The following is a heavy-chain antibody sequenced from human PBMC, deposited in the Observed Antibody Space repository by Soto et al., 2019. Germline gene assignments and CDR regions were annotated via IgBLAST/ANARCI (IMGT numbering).Heavy chain of an antibody. CDR3: ARDTVTTRGVDYYYYGMDV. V-gene: IGHV3-30-3*01. CDR2: ISYDGSNK. CDR1: GFTFSSYA. Sequence: QVQLVESGGGVVQPGRSLRLSCAASGFTFSSYAMHWVRQAPGKGLEWVAVISYDGSNKYYADCVKGRFTISRDNSKNQLYLQMNSLRAEDTAVYYCARDTVTTRGVDYYYYGMDVWGQGTTVTVSS. D-gene: IGHD4-17*01. J-gene: IGHJ6*02.